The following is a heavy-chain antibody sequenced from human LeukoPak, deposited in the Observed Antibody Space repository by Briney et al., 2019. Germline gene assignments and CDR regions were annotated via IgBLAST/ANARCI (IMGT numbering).Heavy chain of an antibody. CDR3: ARAGRGTYYYFDV. Sequence: VKVSCKASGYLSTRYGFIWVRQAPGHGLQWMGWIRGSTGNTNYAQIVQGRVSMTTDTSTNTAYMELRSLTVDDTAVYYCARAGRGTYYYFDVWGQGTLVTVSS. V-gene: IGHV1-18*01. CDR2: IRGSTGNT. CDR1: GYLSTRYG. J-gene: IGHJ4*02. D-gene: IGHD3-10*01.